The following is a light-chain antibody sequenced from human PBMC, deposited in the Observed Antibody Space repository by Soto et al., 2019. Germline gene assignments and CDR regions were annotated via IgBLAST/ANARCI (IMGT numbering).Light chain of an antibody. Sequence: EIMMTQSPATLSVSPGERATLSCRASQSVNSNLAWYQQKPGQAPRLLIHGASTRATGIPARFSGSGSGTEFTLTISSLQSEDFAVYYCQQYGNSPWTFGQGTKVEIK. CDR2: GAS. CDR3: QQYGNSPWT. J-gene: IGKJ1*01. CDR1: QSVNSN. V-gene: IGKV3-15*01.